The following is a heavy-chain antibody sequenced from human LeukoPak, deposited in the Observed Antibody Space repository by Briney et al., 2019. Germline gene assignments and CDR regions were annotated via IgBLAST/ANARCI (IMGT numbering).Heavy chain of an antibody. CDR3: ARDWVHCSSTSCYHFDY. D-gene: IGHD2-2*01. J-gene: IGHJ4*02. CDR2: ISSSSSYI. Sequence: GGYLRLSCAASGFTFSSYSMNWVRQAPGKGLEWVSSISSSSSYIYYADSVKGRFTISRDNAKNSLYLQMNSLRAEDTAVYYCARDWVHCSSTSCYHFDYWGQGTLVTVSS. CDR1: GFTFSSYS. V-gene: IGHV3-21*01.